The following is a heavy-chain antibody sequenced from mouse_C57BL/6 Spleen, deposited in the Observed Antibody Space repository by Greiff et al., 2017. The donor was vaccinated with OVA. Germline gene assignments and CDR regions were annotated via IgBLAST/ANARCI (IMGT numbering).Heavy chain of an antibody. D-gene: IGHD2-4*01. V-gene: IGHV1-64*01. J-gene: IGHJ4*01. CDR1: GYTFTSYW. Sequence: QVQLQQPGAELVKPGASVKLSCKASGYTFTSYWMHWVKQRPGQGLEWIGMIHPNSGSTNYNEKFKSKATLTVAKSSSTAYMQLSSLTSEDSAVYYCARAPFDYDGGGAMDYWGQGTSVTVSS. CDR2: IHPNSGST. CDR3: ARAPFDYDGGGAMDY.